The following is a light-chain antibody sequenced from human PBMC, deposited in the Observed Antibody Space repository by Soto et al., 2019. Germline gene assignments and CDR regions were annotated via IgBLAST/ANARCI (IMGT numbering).Light chain of an antibody. CDR3: RQYTNWRSIT. CDR2: GAS. V-gene: IGKV3-15*01. Sequence: EILMTQSPDTLSVSPGESATLSCRASQRVYSNLAWYQQRPGQAPRLXXYGASTRATGVPARFSGRGSGTEFTLTISSLQSEDFAVYYGRQYTNWRSITFGQGTRLEIK. J-gene: IGKJ5*01. CDR1: QRVYSN.